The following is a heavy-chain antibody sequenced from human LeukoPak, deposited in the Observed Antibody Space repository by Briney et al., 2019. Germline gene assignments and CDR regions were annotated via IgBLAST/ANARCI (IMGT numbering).Heavy chain of an antibody. CDR1: GGTFSSYA. J-gene: IGHJ4*02. CDR2: ISGYNGNT. Sequence: ASVKVSCKASGGTFSSYAINWVRQAPGQGLEWMGWISGYNGNTNYAQKLQGRVTMTTDTSTSTAYMELSSLRSEDTAVYYCAKRYYYDSSGYGYWGQGTLVTVSS. V-gene: IGHV1-18*01. D-gene: IGHD3-22*01. CDR3: AKRYYYDSSGYGY.